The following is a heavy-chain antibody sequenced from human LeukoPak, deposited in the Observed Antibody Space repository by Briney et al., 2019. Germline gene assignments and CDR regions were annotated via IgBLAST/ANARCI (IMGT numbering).Heavy chain of an antibody. CDR1: GFTFSSYA. V-gene: IGHV3-30-3*02. J-gene: IGHJ4*02. CDR3: AKPPDWYCSSPSCHFAAPFDY. Sequence: GGSLRLSCAASGFTFSSYAMHWVRQAPGKGLEWVAVISYDGGNKYYADSVKGRFTISRDNSKNTLYLQMNTLRAEDTAVYYCAKPPDWYCSSPSCHFAAPFDYWGQGTLVTVSS. CDR2: ISYDGGNK. D-gene: IGHD2-2*01.